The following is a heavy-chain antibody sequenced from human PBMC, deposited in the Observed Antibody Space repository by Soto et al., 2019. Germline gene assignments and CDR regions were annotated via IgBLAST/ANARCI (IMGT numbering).Heavy chain of an antibody. CDR2: IYYSGST. CDR3: AREAGTFDY. CDR1: GGSVSSGSYY. D-gene: IGHD6-19*01. V-gene: IGHV4-61*01. Sequence: QVQLQESGPGLVKPSETLSLTCTVSGGSVSSGSYYWSWIRQPPGKGLEWIGYIYYSGSTNYNPSRKSRVTLSVDTSKNQFSLKLSSVTAADTAVYYCAREAGTFDYWGQVTLVTVSS. J-gene: IGHJ4*02.